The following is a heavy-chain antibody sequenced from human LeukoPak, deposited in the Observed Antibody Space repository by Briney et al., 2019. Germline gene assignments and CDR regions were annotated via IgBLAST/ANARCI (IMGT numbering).Heavy chain of an antibody. D-gene: IGHD3-10*01. Sequence: GASVKVSCKASGYTFTGYYMHWVRQAPGQRLEWMGWINAGNGNTKYSQKFQGRVTITRDTSASTAYMELSSLRSEDTAVYYCARQIYYGSGSLGEIDYWGQGTLVTVSS. CDR1: GYTFTGYY. CDR3: ARQIYYGSGSLGEIDY. J-gene: IGHJ4*02. CDR2: INAGNGNT. V-gene: IGHV1-3*01.